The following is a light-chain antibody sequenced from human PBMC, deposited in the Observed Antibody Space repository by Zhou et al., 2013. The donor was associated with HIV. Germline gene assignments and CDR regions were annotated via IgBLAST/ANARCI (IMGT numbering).Light chain of an antibody. CDR3: QQTYRART. CDR1: QHLFTS. CDR2: AAF. J-gene: IGKJ2*02. Sequence: DIQMTQSPSSLSASVGDRVTITCRASQHLFTSLNWYQQKPGKAPNLLIYAAFTLQVGVPSRFSASGSGTDFNITISSLQPEDFATYYCQQTYRARTFGQGTKLEIK. V-gene: IGKV1-39*01.